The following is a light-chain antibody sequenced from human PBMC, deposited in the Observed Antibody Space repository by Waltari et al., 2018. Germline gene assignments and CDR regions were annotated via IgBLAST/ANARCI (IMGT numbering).Light chain of an antibody. Sequence: SVLTQPPSVSAAPGQRVTIPCSGSHPNIGIHYVSWYQQFPGAAPKLIIYENKRRPPGIPDRFSGSKADTSATLDISGLQTGDEAHYYGGTWDSSLSDGRLFGGGTKLTVL. CDR1: HPNIGIHY. CDR3: GTWDSSLSDGRL. J-gene: IGLJ3*02. V-gene: IGLV1-51*02. CDR2: ENK.